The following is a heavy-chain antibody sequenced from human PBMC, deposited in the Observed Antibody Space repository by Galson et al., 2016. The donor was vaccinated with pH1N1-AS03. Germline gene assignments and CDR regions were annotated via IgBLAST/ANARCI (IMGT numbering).Heavy chain of an antibody. D-gene: IGHD2-15*01. CDR3: ASRYLYFSGSYGLNDY. CDR2: INPSGGTA. Sequence: SVKVSCKASGYAFTNFYIHWVRQAPGQGLEWMGIINPSGGTATYAQKFQGRVTMTRDTSTSTVYMELNSLRAEDTAVYYCASRYLYFSGSYGLNDYWGQGTLVTVSS. J-gene: IGHJ4*02. V-gene: IGHV1-46*01. CDR1: GYAFTNFY.